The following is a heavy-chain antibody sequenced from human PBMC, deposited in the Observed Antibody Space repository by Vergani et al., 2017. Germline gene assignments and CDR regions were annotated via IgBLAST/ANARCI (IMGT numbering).Heavy chain of an antibody. J-gene: IGHJ4*02. CDR2: IYYSGST. CDR1: GGSISSYY. Sequence: QVQLQESGPGLVKPSETLSLTCTVSGGSISSYYWSWIRQPPGKRLEWIGYIYYSGSTNYNPSLKSRVTISVDTSKNQFSLKLSSVTAADTAVYYCARAASYEGNYFDYWGQGTLVTVSS. V-gene: IGHV4-59*01. D-gene: IGHD1-26*01. CDR3: ARAASYEGNYFDY.